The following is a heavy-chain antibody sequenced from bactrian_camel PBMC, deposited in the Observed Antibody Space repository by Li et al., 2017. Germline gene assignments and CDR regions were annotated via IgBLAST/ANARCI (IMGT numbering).Heavy chain of an antibody. CDR2: INSDGGIT. V-gene: IGHV3S1*01. CDR3: VRDSVGGSWYALGY. J-gene: IGHJ4*01. D-gene: IGHD6*01. CDR1: GFTFSPYW. Sequence: HVQLVESGGGLVQPGGSLRLSCKTFGFTFSPYWMYWVRQTPGKGLEWVSTINSDGGITYYADSVKGRFTFSKDSAKGTVYLQMNSLNSEDTAVYYCVRDSVGGSWYALGYWGQGTQVTVS.